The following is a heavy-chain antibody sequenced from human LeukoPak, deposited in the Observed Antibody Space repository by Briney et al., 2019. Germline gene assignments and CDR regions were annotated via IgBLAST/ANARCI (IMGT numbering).Heavy chain of an antibody. D-gene: IGHD3-10*01. V-gene: IGHV4-59*01. J-gene: IGHJ4*02. CDR2: IYYSGST. Sequence: SETLSLTCTVSGGSISSYYWSWIRQPPGKGLEWIGYIYYSGSTNYNPSLKSRVTISVDTSKNQFSLKLSSVTAADTAVYYCARGTYYYGSGSYYYFDYWGQGTLVTVPS. CDR1: GGSISSYY. CDR3: ARGTYYYGSGSYYYFDY.